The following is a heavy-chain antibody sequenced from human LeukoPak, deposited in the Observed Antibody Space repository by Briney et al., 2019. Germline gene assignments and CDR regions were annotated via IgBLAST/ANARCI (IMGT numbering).Heavy chain of an antibody. V-gene: IGHV1-69*13. CDR1: GGTFSSYA. Sequence: ASVKVSCKASGGTFSSYAISWVRQAPGQGLEWMGGIIPIFGTANYAQKFQGRVTITADESTSTAYMELSSLRSEDTAVYYCARMFYCSSTSCYPRGAFDIWGQGTMVTVSS. CDR3: ARMFYCSSTSCYPRGAFDI. CDR2: IIPIFGTA. J-gene: IGHJ3*02. D-gene: IGHD2-2*01.